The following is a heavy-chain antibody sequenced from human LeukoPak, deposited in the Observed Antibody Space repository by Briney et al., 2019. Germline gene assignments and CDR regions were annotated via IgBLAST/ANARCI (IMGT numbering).Heavy chain of an antibody. CDR2: ISTYNGDT. CDR3: ARDVVSFNRFRGVVSYNHYMDV. D-gene: IGHD3-16*01. CDR1: GYTFINYG. Sequence: GASVKVSCKASGYTFINYGINWVRQAPGQGLEWVGWISTYNGDTNYAQRLQDRLTMTTDTSTSTVYMDLRGLRFDDTAVHYCARDVVSFNRFRGVVSYNHYMDVWGKGTTVTVSS. J-gene: IGHJ6*03. V-gene: IGHV1-18*01.